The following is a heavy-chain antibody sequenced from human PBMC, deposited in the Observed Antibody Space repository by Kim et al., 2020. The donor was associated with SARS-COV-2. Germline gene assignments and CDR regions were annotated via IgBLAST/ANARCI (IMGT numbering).Heavy chain of an antibody. V-gene: IGHV5-51*01. D-gene: IGHD3-10*01. CDR3: ARRSSWFGELSKYGMDV. Sequence: GESLKISCKGSGYSFTSYWIGWVRQMPGKGLEWMGIIYPGDSDTRYSPSFQGQVTISADKSISTAYLQWSSLKASDTAMYYCARRSSWFGELSKYGMDVWGQGTTVTVSS. CDR1: GYSFTSYW. J-gene: IGHJ6*02. CDR2: IYPGDSDT.